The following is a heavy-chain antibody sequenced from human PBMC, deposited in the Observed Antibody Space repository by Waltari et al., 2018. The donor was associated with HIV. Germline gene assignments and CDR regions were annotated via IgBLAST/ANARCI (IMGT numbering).Heavy chain of an antibody. Sequence: QGQLLEYGGRVVRAAESLTLSCVGSGFSFGSYDVHWFRQSAMKRLECRSGVSFDGVRVVVADSFKGRFSVSRDRSRDILTLEMTGLRAEDSGLYYCVKFAGPTISGFFFDSKDIWGPGTAVNVS. D-gene: IGHD3-16*01. J-gene: IGHJ3*02. CDR1: GFSFGSYD. V-gene: IGHV3-30*18. CDR3: VKFAGPTISGFFFDSKDI. CDR2: VSFDGVRV.